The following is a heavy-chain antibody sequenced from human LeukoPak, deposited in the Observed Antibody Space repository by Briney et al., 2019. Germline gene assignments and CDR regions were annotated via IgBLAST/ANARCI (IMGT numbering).Heavy chain of an antibody. D-gene: IGHD3-3*01. CDR1: GGSISSGSYY. V-gene: IGHV4-61*02. CDR3: ARDRGGYYKNWFDP. CDR2: IYTSGST. J-gene: IGHJ5*02. Sequence: SETLSLTCTVSGGSISSGSYYWSWIRQPAGKGLEWIGRIYTSGSTNYNPSLKGRVTISVDTSKNQFSLKLNSVTAADTAVYYCARDRGGYYKNWFDPWGQGTLVTVSS.